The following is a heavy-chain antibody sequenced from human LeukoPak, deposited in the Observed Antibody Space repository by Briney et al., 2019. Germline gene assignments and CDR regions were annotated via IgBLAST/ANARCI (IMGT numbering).Heavy chain of an antibody. CDR2: IYYSGST. J-gene: IGHJ4*02. D-gene: IGHD3-22*01. Sequence: PSETLSLTCTVSGGSISSYYWSWIRQPPGKGLEWIGYIYYSGSTNYNPSLKSRVTISVDTSKNQFSLKLSSVTAADTAVYYCARHGRYYYDSSGYYWWGQGTPVTVSS. CDR1: GGSISSYY. CDR3: ARHGRYYYDSSGYYW. V-gene: IGHV4-59*08.